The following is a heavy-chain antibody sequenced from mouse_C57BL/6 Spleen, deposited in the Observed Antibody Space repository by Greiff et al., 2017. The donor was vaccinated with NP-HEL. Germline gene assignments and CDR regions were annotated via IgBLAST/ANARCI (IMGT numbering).Heavy chain of an antibody. CDR3: TRCPYGSSLFAY. CDR1: GYTFTDYE. J-gene: IGHJ3*01. V-gene: IGHV1-15*01. Sequence: QVQLQQSGAELVRPGASVTLSCKASGYTFTDYEMHWVKQTPVHGLEWIGAIDPETGGTAYNQKFKGKAILTADKSSSTAYMELRSLTSEDSAVYYCTRCPYGSSLFAYWGQGTLVTVSA. D-gene: IGHD1-1*01. CDR2: IDPETGGT.